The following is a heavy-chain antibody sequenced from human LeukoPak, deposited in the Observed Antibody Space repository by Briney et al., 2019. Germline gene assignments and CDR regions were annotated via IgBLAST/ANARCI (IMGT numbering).Heavy chain of an antibody. Sequence: PSETLSLTCTVSGGSINSYYWSWIRQPPGKGLDWIGYIYYTGSTRYNPSLKSRVTISVDTSKNQFSLKLSSVTAADTAVYYCAREGSGPSPLPDVWGQGTTVTVSS. V-gene: IGHV4-59*01. CDR3: AREGSGPSPLPDV. J-gene: IGHJ6*02. CDR1: GGSINSYY. CDR2: IYYTGST. D-gene: IGHD3-10*01.